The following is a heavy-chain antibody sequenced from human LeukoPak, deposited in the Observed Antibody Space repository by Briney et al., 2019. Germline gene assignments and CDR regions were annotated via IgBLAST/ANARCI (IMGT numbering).Heavy chain of an antibody. CDR2: IYHSGTT. CDR1: RYSISSGYY. V-gene: IGHV4-38-2*01. D-gene: IGHD6-6*01. J-gene: IGHJ4*02. CDR3: ARWYSSSGYFDY. Sequence: PSETLSLTCAVSRYSISSGYYWGWSRQPPGKGLEWIGSIYHSGTTDYNPSLKSRVTISVDTSNNQFSLKLSSVTAADTAVYYCARWYSSSGYFDYWGQGTLVTVSS.